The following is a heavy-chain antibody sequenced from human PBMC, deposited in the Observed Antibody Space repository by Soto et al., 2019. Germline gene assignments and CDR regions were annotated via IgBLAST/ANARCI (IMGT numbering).Heavy chain of an antibody. CDR2: IIPIFGTA. D-gene: IGHD3-22*01. Sequence: SVKVSCKASGGTFSSYAISWVRQAPGQGLEWMGGIIPIFGTANYAQKFQGRVTITADESTSTAYMELSSLRSEDTAVYYCARGTHYYDSSGYPMGVFDYWGQGTLVTVSS. J-gene: IGHJ4*02. CDR3: ARGTHYYDSSGYPMGVFDY. V-gene: IGHV1-69*13. CDR1: GGTFSSYA.